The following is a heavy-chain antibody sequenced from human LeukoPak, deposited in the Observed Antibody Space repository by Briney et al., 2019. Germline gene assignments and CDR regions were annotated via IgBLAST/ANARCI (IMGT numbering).Heavy chain of an antibody. D-gene: IGHD6-13*01. CDR1: GFTVSSNY. CDR3: ARDISSSWYGEGDAFDI. V-gene: IGHV3-21*01. Sequence: GGSLRLSCAASGFTVSSNYMSWVRQAPGKGLEWVSSISSSSSYIYYADSVKGRFTISRDNAKNSLYLQMNSLRAEDTAVYYCARDISSSWYGEGDAFDIWGQGTMVTVSS. CDR2: ISSSSSYI. J-gene: IGHJ3*02.